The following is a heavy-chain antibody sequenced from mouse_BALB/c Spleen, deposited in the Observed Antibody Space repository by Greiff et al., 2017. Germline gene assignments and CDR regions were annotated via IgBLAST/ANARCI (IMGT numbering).Heavy chain of an antibody. CDR3: ARSGGRGAWFAY. V-gene: IGHV1-80*01. Sequence: VQLQQSGAELVRPGSSVKISCKASGYAFSSYWMNWVKQRPGQGLEWIGQIYPGDGDTNYNGKFKGKATLTADKSSSTAYMQLSSLTSEDSAVYCCARSGGRGAWFAYWGQGTLVTVSA. CDR1: GYAFSSYW. J-gene: IGHJ3*01. D-gene: IGHD3-1*01. CDR2: IYPGDGDT.